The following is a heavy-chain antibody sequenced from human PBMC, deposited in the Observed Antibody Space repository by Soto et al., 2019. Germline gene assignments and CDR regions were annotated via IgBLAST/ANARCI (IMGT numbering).Heavy chain of an antibody. CDR2: ISDGGSYT. CDR1: GFTFSDYY. V-gene: IGHV3-11*06. D-gene: IGHD1-1*01. CDR3: ARAPGAVNCCAGVDV. J-gene: IGHJ6*02. Sequence: GGSLRLSCVASGFTFSDYYMAWIRRAPGKGLEWVSYISDGGSYTNHGASVRGRVTVSRDDARNSLYLEMNSPRVEDTGIYYCARAPGAVNCCAGVDVWGQGTTVTVSS.